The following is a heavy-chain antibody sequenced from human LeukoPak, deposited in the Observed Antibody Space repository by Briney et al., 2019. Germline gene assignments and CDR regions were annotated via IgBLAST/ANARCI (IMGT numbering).Heavy chain of an antibody. CDR2: ISSSGTTI. J-gene: IGHJ6*03. V-gene: IGHV3-48*04. CDR3: ARAGYYYDSRSYYYMDV. Sequence: GGSLRLSCVASGFTFSSYSMNWVRQAPGEGLEWVSYISSSGTTIYYADSVKGRFTISRDNAKNSLYLQMNSLRAEDTAVYYCARAGYYYDSRSYYYMDVWGKGTTVTVSS. D-gene: IGHD3-22*01. CDR1: GFTFSSYS.